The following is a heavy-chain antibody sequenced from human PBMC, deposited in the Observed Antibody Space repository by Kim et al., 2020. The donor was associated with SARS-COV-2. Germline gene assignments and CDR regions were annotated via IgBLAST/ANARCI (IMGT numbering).Heavy chain of an antibody. CDR2: IYHEGTT. Sequence: SETLSLTCDVSRYSISNSNWWSWVRQPPGKGLEWIGEIYHEGTTNYNPSLKSRVTISLDRSRNAVSLTVNSVTAADTAVYYCAKTPDYYYGMDVWGQGTTVTVSS. J-gene: IGHJ6*02. CDR3: AKTPDYYYGMDV. V-gene: IGHV4-4*02. CDR1: RYSISNSNW.